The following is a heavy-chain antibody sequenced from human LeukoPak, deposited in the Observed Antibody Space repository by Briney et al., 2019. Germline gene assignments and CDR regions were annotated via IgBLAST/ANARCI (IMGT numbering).Heavy chain of an antibody. D-gene: IGHD6-19*01. CDR1: GFTFSSYA. V-gene: IGHV3-7*03. CDR3: ARDHSNIAVSPSYYFDY. J-gene: IGHJ4*02. CDR2: IKQDGSEK. Sequence: PGGSLRLSCAASGFTFSSYAMSWVRQAPGKGLEWVANIKQDGSEKYYVDSVKGRFTISRDNAKNSLYLQMNSLRAEDTAVYYCARDHSNIAVSPSYYFDYWGQGTLVTVSS.